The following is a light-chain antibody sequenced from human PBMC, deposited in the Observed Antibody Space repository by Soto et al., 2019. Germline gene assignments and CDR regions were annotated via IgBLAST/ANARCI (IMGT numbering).Light chain of an antibody. J-gene: IGKJ1*01. Sequence: EIVLTQSPATLSVSPGERATLSCRASQSVIRNLAWYQQKPGQVPRLLIYGASTRATNIPARFSGSGSGTEFTLTISSLQSEDFAVYYCQHYNSYSEAFGQGTKVELK. CDR2: GAS. V-gene: IGKV3-15*01. CDR1: QSVIRN. CDR3: QHYNSYSEA.